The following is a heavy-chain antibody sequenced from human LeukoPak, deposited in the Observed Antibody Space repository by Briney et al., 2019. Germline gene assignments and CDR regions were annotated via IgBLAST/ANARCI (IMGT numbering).Heavy chain of an antibody. J-gene: IGHJ4*02. CDR3: ARDKGSGWYNY. D-gene: IGHD6-19*01. CDR2: IYYSGST. V-gene: IGHV4-59*01. Sequence: ETLSLTCTVSGGSISSYYWSWIRQPPGKGLEWIGYIYYSGSTNYNPSLKSRVTILVDTSKNQFSLKLSSVAAADTAVYYCARDKGSGWYNYWGQGTLVTVSS. CDR1: GGSISSYY.